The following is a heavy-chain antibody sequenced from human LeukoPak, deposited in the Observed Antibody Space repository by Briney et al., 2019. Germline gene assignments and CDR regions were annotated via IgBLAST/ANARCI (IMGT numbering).Heavy chain of an antibody. CDR1: GYTFTGYY. D-gene: IGHD2-21*01. Sequence: GASVKVSCKASGYTFTGYYMHWVRQAPGQGLEWMGWINPNSGGTNYAQKFQGRVTMTRDTSISTAYMELSRLRSDDTAVYYCARDRVNIVVVSASEYWGQGTLVTVSS. CDR2: INPNSGGT. CDR3: ARDRVNIVVVSASEY. J-gene: IGHJ4*02. V-gene: IGHV1-2*02.